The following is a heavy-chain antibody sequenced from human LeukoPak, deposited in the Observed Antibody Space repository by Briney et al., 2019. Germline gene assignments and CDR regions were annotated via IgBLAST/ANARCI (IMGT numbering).Heavy chain of an antibody. V-gene: IGHV4-61*01. CDR1: GGSVSSTNNY. Sequence: SETLSLTSSVSGGSVSSTNNYWSWIRQPPGKGLEWIGYIYYSGSTKYNPSLESRVTISIDTSKNQFSLALRSVTAADTAMYYCARRGGSGRSFDYWGQGTLVTVSS. CDR2: IYYSGST. J-gene: IGHJ4*02. D-gene: IGHD3-10*01. CDR3: ARRGGSGRSFDY.